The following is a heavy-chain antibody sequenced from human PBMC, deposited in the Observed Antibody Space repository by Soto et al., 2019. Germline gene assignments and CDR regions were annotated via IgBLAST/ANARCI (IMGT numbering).Heavy chain of an antibody. J-gene: IGHJ5*02. CDR2: INPDNGNT. CDR3: ARGISTGQLDP. CDR1: GYTFTSYT. D-gene: IGHD2-2*01. V-gene: IGHV1-3*01. Sequence: GASVTVSCKASGYTFTSYTMNWGRQAPGQRLEWMGWINPDNGNTKSSQKFQDRVIITRDTSASTAYMDLSSLRSEDTAVYYCARGISTGQLDPWGQGTLVTVSS.